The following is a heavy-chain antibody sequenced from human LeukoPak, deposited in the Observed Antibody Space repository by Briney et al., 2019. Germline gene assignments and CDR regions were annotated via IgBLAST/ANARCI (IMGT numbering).Heavy chain of an antibody. CDR3: ARGAGLRLMGYSYGDTRYYFDY. Sequence: SETLSLTCTVPGGSISSYYWSWIRQPPGKGLEWIGYIYYSGSTNYNPSLKSRVTISVDTSKNQFSLKLSSVTAADTAVYYCARGAGLRLMGYSYGDTRYYFDYWGQGTLVTVSS. CDR1: GGSISSYY. V-gene: IGHV4-59*01. J-gene: IGHJ4*02. CDR2: IYYSGST. D-gene: IGHD5-18*01.